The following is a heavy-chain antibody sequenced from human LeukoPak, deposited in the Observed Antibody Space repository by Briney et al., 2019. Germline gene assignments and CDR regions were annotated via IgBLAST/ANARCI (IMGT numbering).Heavy chain of an antibody. CDR2: IYYSGST. J-gene: IGHJ4*02. D-gene: IGHD3-3*01. Sequence: SETLSLTCTVSGGSISSYYWSWIRQPPGKGLEWIGYIYYSGSTNYNPSLKSRVTISVDTSKNQFSLKLSSVTAADTAVYYCARGHFGVAKGPFGYWGQGTLVTISS. CDR3: ARGHFGVAKGPFGY. CDR1: GGSISSYY. V-gene: IGHV4-59*01.